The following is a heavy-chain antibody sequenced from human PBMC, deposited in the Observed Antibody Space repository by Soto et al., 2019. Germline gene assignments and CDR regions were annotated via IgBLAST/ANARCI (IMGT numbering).Heavy chain of an antibody. D-gene: IGHD3-16*01. CDR2: IYTSGST. V-gene: IGHV4-4*07. Sequence: ETLSLTCTVSGGSISSYYWSWIRQPAGKGLEWIGRIYTSGSTNYNPSLKSRVTMSVDTSKNQFSLKLSSVTAADTAVYYCARENDYVWGSHNWFDPWGQGTLVTVSS. CDR3: ARENDYVWGSHNWFDP. J-gene: IGHJ5*02. CDR1: GGSISSYY.